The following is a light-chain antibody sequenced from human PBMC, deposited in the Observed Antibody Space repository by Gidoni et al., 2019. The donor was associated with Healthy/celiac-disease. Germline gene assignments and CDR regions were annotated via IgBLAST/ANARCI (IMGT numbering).Light chain of an antibody. Sequence: VSTQSPATLSLPPGVSATLTRRTSQSVSSYLARYQQKPGQAPRLLILYASNRATGVPARFSSSWSWTDFTRTISSIVPEDFAFYYCQQRNNWLSLTFGGGTKVEIK. CDR1: QSVSSY. J-gene: IGKJ4*01. CDR3: QQRNNWLSLT. CDR2: YAS. V-gene: IGKV3-11*01.